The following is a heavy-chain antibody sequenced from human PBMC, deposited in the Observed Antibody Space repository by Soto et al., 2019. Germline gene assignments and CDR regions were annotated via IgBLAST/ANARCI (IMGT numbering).Heavy chain of an antibody. D-gene: IGHD2-8*01. Sequence: GSLRLSCLASGFSFNSFNMNWIRRAPGRGLEWVASISVSGDNIYYGDSMQGRFTISRDNSKRSVFLDLNSLRVEDTAVYYCARDLGLLKSMFDYWGQGTLVTVSS. V-gene: IGHV3-21*01. J-gene: IGHJ4*02. CDR3: ARDLGLLKSMFDY. CDR1: GFSFNSFN. CDR2: ISVSGDNI.